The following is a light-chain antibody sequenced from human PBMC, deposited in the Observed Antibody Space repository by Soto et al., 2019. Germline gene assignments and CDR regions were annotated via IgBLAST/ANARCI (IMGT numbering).Light chain of an antibody. CDR1: ERISHS. J-gene: IGKJ1*01. Sequence: DIVLTQSPATLSLSPGNRVTLSFRANERISHSLAWYQQKPGQAPRILIYDASFRATGIPDRFSGSGSGTDFTLTISRLEPEDFAVYYCQQYGSSGTFGQGTKVDIK. CDR2: DAS. V-gene: IGKV3-20*01. CDR3: QQYGSSGT.